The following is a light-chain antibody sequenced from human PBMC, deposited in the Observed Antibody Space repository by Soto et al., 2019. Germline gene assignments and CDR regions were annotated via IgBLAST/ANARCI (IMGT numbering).Light chain of an antibody. V-gene: IGKV1-8*01. J-gene: IGKJ1*01. CDR1: QGISSY. CDR2: AAS. CDR3: QQYDRWPWT. Sequence: LSASTRDRVTLXXRASQGISSYLAWYQQKPGKAPRXLIYAASALQSGVPYRFSGGGSGTEYTLTISSLQSEDFAVYYCQQYDRWPWTFGQGTKVDIK.